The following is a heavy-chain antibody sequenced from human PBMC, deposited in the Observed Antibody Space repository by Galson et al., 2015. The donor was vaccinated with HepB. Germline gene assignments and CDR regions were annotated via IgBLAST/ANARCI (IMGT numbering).Heavy chain of an antibody. CDR1: GFTFSSYG. J-gene: IGHJ4*02. Sequence: SLRLSCAASGFTFSSYGMHWVRQAPGKGLEWVAVISYDGSNKYYADSVKGRFTISRDNSKNTLYLQMNSLRAEDTAVYYCAKVGSGWYIDYWGQGTLVTVSS. V-gene: IGHV3-30*18. CDR2: ISYDGSNK. D-gene: IGHD6-19*01. CDR3: AKVGSGWYIDY.